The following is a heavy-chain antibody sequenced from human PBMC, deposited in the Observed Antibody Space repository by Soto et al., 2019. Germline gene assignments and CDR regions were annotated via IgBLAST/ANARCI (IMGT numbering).Heavy chain of an antibody. Sequence: EVQLVESGGGLVQPGGSLRLSCAASGFTFSDHYMDWVRQAPGKGLEWVGRTRNKANSYTTEYAASVKGRFTISRDDSKNSLYLQMNSLKTEDTAAYYCARGGYCSSTSCYSDYYGMDVWGQGTTVTVSS. CDR2: TRNKANSYTT. D-gene: IGHD2-2*01. J-gene: IGHJ6*02. CDR3: ARGGYCSSTSCYSDYYGMDV. CDR1: GFTFSDHY. V-gene: IGHV3-72*01.